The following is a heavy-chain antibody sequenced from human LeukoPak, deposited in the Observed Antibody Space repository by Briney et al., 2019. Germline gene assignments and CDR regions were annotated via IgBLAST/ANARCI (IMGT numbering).Heavy chain of an antibody. Sequence: SQTLPLTCAISGDSVSSNIAAWNWTRQSPSRGLEWLGRTYYRYKWFNNYAISVTSRITIDPDTSKNQFSLQLNSVTPEDTAVYYCARWLHQQADMDVWGQGTTVTVSS. CDR1: GDSVSSNIAA. CDR2: TYYRYKWFN. CDR3: ARWLHQQADMDV. V-gene: IGHV6-1*01. J-gene: IGHJ6*02. D-gene: IGHD5-24*01.